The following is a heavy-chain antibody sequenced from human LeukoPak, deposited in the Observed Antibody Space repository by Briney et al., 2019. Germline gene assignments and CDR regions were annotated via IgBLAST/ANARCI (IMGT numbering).Heavy chain of an antibody. CDR2: IWYDGSNK. Sequence: GGSLRLSRAASGFTFSSYGMHWVRQAPGKGLEWVAVIWYDGSNKYYADSVKGRFTISRDNSKNTLYLQMNSLRAEDTAVYYCARALVVATISQTYYYYGMDVWGQGTTVTVSS. CDR3: ARALVVATISQTYYYYGMDV. CDR1: GFTFSSYG. V-gene: IGHV3-33*01. D-gene: IGHD5-12*01. J-gene: IGHJ6*02.